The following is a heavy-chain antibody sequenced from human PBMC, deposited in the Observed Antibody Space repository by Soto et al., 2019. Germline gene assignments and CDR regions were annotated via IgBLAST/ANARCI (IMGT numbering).Heavy chain of an antibody. V-gene: IGHV2-5*02. CDR2: IYWDDDE. CDR3: AHRPRGFSYYFDY. D-gene: IGHD3-10*01. CDR1: GFSLTNRGVG. J-gene: IGHJ4*02. Sequence: QITLKESGPTLVKPTQTLTLTCTFSGFSLTNRGVGVGWIRQPPGKALEWLALIYWDDDEGYSPSLQSRRTITNDTAKNHVVLTTTNMNPVDTATYCCAHRPRGFSYYFDYWGQVTLVTVSS.